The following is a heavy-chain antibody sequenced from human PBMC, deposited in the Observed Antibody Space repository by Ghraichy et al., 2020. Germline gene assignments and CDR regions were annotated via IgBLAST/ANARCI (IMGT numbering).Heavy chain of an antibody. D-gene: IGHD5-12*01. CDR3: VRDLRGADYH. CDR1: GFTLSTYW. Sequence: GGSLRLSCAASGFTLSTYWVHWVRQAPGKGLVWVSRTNEYGSRTDYADSVKGRFTISRDNVKNTVYLQMNSLTAADTALYYCVRDLRGADYHWGQGTLVTVSP. V-gene: IGHV3-74*01. CDR2: TNEYGSRT. J-gene: IGHJ4*02.